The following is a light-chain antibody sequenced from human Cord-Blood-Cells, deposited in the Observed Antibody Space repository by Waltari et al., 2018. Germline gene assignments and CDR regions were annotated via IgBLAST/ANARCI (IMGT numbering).Light chain of an antibody. J-gene: IGKJ2*01. CDR1: QSISSY. CDR3: QQSYSTPYT. V-gene: IGKV1-39*01. Sequence: DIQMTQSPSSLSASVGDRVTITCPASQSISSYLNWYQQKPGKAPKRLIYAAYSLQSGVPSRFSGSGSGTDFTLTISSLQPEDFATYYCQQSYSTPYTFGQGTKLEIK. CDR2: AAY.